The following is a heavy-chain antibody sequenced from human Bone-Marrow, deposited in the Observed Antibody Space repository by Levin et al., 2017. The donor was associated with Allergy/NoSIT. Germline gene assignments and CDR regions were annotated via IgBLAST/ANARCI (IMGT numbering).Heavy chain of an antibody. V-gene: IGHV3-72*01. Sequence: GESLKISCAVSGFTFSDHYMDWIRQAPGKGLEWLARSRNRANGHTTEYAASVNGRFTISRDDSKNSLYLQMDSLQTDDTAVYYCARGGHCGGGTCYSDYFDRWGQGTPVTVSS. CDR3: ARGGHCGGGTCYSDYFDR. CDR1: GFTFSDHY. J-gene: IGHJ4*02. CDR2: SRNRANGHTT. D-gene: IGHD2-15*01.